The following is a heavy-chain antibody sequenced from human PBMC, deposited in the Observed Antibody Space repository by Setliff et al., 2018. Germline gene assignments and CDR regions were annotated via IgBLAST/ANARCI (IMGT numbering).Heavy chain of an antibody. Sequence: AWETLSLTCTVSGGSISTSSHHWVWIRQSPGKGLEWIGTIYSSGTTYYNLSLKSRVTTSLDTSKSQFSLNLGSVTAADTAVYYCTRRPRGRAAFDIWGQGTMVTVSS. CDR3: TRRPRGRAAFDI. J-gene: IGHJ3*02. V-gene: IGHV4-39*01. CDR1: GGSISTSSHH. D-gene: IGHD3-10*01. CDR2: IYSSGTT.